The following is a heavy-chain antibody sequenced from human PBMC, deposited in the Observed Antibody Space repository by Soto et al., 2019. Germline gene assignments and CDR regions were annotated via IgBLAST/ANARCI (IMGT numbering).Heavy chain of an antibody. CDR1: GFTFSSCG. CDR2: IWYDGSNK. Sequence: PGGSLRLSCAASGFTFSSCGMHWVRQAPGKGLEWVAVIWYDGSNKYYADSVKGRFTVSRDNSKDSVYLQMNSLRYEDTAVYYYARSVEGHFDYLGQGTVVTSPQ. V-gene: IGHV3-33*01. CDR3: ARSVEGHFDY. J-gene: IGHJ4*02. D-gene: IGHD6-19*01.